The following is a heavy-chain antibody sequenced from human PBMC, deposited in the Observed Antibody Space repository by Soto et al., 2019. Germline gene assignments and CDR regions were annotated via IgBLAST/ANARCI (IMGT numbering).Heavy chain of an antibody. CDR3: ARIDVSSSSWAAFDI. CDR2: IDWDDGK. Sequence: ESGPTLVNPTQTLTLTCTFSGLSLRTSEMSVSWIRQPPGKALEWLARIDWDDGKFYTTSLKTRLSISKDTSKNQVVLIMTNMDPVDTATYYCARIDVSSSSWAAFDIWGQGTMVTVSS. CDR1: GLSLRTSEMS. J-gene: IGHJ3*02. V-gene: IGHV2-70*04. D-gene: IGHD6-13*01.